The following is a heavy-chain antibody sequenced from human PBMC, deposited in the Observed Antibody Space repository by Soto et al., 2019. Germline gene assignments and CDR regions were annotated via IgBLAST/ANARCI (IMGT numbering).Heavy chain of an antibody. V-gene: IGHV4-31*03. CDR1: GGSISSGGYY. D-gene: IGHD3-22*01. CDR2: IYYSGST. J-gene: IGHJ4*02. CDR3: ARERVVVVTSRGGLDY. Sequence: QVQLQESGPGLVKPSQTLSLTCTVSGGSISSGGYYWSWIRQHPGKGLEWIGYIYYSGSTYYNPSLKCRVTIGVDTSKNQFSLKLRPVPAADPAVYYCARERVVVVTSRGGLDYLGQGTLVTVSS.